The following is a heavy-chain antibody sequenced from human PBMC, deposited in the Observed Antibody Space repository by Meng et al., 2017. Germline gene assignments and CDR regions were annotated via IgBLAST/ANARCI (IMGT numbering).Heavy chain of an antibody. CDR2: IYYSGST. V-gene: IGHV4-31*01. CDR3: ARADRRVGSYGPNWFDP. CDR1: GGSISSGGYY. D-gene: IGHD5-18*01. J-gene: IGHJ5*02. Sequence: GPLPEAGAGRVKPSQPLSLPCTVSGGSISSGGYYWSWIRQHPGKGLEWIGYIYYSGSTYYNPSLKSLVTISVDTSKNQFSLKLSSVTAADTAVYYCARADRRVGSYGPNWFDPWGQGTLVTVSS.